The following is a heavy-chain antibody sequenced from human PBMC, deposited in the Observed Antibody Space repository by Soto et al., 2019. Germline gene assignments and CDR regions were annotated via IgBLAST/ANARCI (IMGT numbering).Heavy chain of an antibody. D-gene: IGHD2-15*01. Sequence: GGSLRLSCAASGFTFSSYGMHWVRQAPGKGLEWVALIWFDGSDKYSADSVKGRFTISRDNSKNTLYLQMNSLRAEDTAVYYCARLYCSASSCYSVGAFDIWGQGTMVTVSS. CDR2: IWFDGSDK. V-gene: IGHV3-33*03. CDR1: GFTFSSYG. J-gene: IGHJ3*02. CDR3: ARLYCSASSCYSVGAFDI.